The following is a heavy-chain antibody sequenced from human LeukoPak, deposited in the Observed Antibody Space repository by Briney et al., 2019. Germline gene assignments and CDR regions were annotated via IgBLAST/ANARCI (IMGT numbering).Heavy chain of an antibody. V-gene: IGHV1-69*01. CDR3: ARSDPPGYSSGWYLRFDP. CDR1: GGTFSSYA. CDR2: IIPIFGTA. Sequence: SVKVSCKASGGTFSSYAISWVRQAPGQGLEWMGGIIPIFGTANYAQKFQGRVTITADESTSTAYMELSSLRSEDTAVYYCARSDPPGYSSGWYLRFDPWGQGALVTVSS. D-gene: IGHD6-19*01. J-gene: IGHJ5*02.